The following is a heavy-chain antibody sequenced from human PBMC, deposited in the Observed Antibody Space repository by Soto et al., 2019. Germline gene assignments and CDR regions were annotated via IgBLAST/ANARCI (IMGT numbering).Heavy chain of an antibody. Sequence: QVQLVQSGAEVKKPGSSVKVSCKASGGTFSSYAISWVRQAPGQGLEWMGGIIPIFGTANYAQKFQGRVTITADESTSTAYMELSSLRSEDTAVYYCARAEVDTAMVTSRPGPLYYYYGMDVWGQGTTVTVSS. CDR1: GGTFSSYA. V-gene: IGHV1-69*12. CDR2: IIPIFGTA. CDR3: ARAEVDTAMVTSRPGPLYYYYGMDV. D-gene: IGHD5-18*01. J-gene: IGHJ6*02.